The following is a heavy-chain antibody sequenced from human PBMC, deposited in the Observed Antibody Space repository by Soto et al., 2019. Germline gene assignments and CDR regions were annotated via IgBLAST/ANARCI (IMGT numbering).Heavy chain of an antibody. CDR3: ATDEGTGRYCSGGPYYGMEV. D-gene: IGHD3-10*01. CDR1: GYSLTELS. V-gene: IGHV1-24*01. Sequence: QVQLVQSGAEVRKPGASVKVSCKVSGYSLTELSIHWVRQAPGKGLEGMGGFDPVDGETIYAQKFQGRVTMTEDTSTDHASMALSSLRSEETAVYYCATDEGTGRYCSGGPYYGMEVWGQGTTVTVSS. J-gene: IGHJ6*02. CDR2: FDPVDGET.